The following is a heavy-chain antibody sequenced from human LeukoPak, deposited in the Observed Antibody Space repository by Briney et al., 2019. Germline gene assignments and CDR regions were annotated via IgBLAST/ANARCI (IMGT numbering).Heavy chain of an antibody. J-gene: IGHJ4*02. Sequence: PSETLSLTCTVSGGSISNYYWSWIRQPPGKGLGWIGFISYSGSTNYNPSLKSRVTISVDTSKSQFSLKLSSVTAADTAVYYCARHYYGSGSYSVDFDYWGQGTLVTVSS. CDR3: ARHYYGSGSYSVDFDY. CDR1: GGSISNYY. V-gene: IGHV4-59*08. CDR2: ISYSGST. D-gene: IGHD3-10*01.